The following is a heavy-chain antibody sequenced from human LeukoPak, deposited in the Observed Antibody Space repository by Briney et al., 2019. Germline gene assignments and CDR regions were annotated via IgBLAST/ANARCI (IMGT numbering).Heavy chain of an antibody. J-gene: IGHJ4*02. CDR1: GFTFSVYT. CDR3: ARDLAWGGY. V-gene: IGHV3-21*01. Sequence: GGSLRLSCVASGFTFSVYTMSWVRQAPGKGLEWVSSITSSSSSMYSADSVKGRLTISRDNAKNSLYLQMNSLRAEDTAVYYCARDLAWGGYWGQGTLVTVSS. CDR2: ITSSSSSM. D-gene: IGHD7-27*01.